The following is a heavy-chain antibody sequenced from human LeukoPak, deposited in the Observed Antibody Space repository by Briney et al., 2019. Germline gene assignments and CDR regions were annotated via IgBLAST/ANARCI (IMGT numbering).Heavy chain of an antibody. CDR3: ATAGRAVRIGSCSD. J-gene: IGHJ4*02. V-gene: IGHV1-24*01. CDR1: GYTLTELS. CDR2: FDPEDGET. D-gene: IGHD3-10*01. Sequence: ASVKVSCKVSGYTLTELSMHWVRQAPGKGLEWMGGFDPEDGETIYAQKFQGRVTMTEDTSTDTAYMELSSLRSEDTAVYYCATAGRAVRIGSCSDWGQGTLVTVSS.